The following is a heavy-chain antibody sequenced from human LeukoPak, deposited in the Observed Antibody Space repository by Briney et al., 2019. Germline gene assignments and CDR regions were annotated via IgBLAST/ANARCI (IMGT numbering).Heavy chain of an antibody. D-gene: IGHD3-22*01. J-gene: IGHJ4*02. CDR2: IIPIFGTA. Sequence: ASVKVSCKASRGTFSSYAISWVRQAPGQGLEWMRGIIPIFGTANYAQKFRGRVTITTDESTNTPYMELSSLRSEDTAVYYCARESYDSSGYYFAGSYFDYWGQGTLVTVSS. CDR3: ARESYDSSGYYFAGSYFDY. CDR1: RGTFSSYA. V-gene: IGHV1-69*05.